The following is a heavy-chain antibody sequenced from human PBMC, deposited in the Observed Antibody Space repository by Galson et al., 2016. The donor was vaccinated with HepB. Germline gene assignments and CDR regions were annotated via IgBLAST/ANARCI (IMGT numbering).Heavy chain of an antibody. CDR2: INWNSGYV. J-gene: IGHJ4*02. V-gene: IGHV3-9*01. Sequence: SLRLSCAASGFSFQSFAIHWVRQAPGKGLEWVSGINWNSGYVDYGGSVKGRFTIFRDNAKNSLYLEMNSLTPDDSAFYYCARDLGKSVGTIAFWGQGTLVTGSS. D-gene: IGHD5/OR15-5a*01. CDR1: GFSFQSFA. CDR3: ARDLGKSVGTIAF.